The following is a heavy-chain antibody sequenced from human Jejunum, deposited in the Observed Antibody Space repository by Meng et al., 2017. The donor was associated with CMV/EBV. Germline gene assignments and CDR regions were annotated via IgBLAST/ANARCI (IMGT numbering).Heavy chain of an antibody. CDR1: GFTFTSYW. CDR3: AREKSMIRGPPSDY. D-gene: IGHD3-10*01. V-gene: IGHV3-74*01. J-gene: IGHJ4*02. CDR2: LNSDGSST. Sequence: AASGFTFTSYWMHWVRQAPGKGLVWVSRLNSDGSSTSDADSVKGRFTISRDNAKNTLYLQMNSLRAEDTAVYYCAREKSMIRGPPSDYWGQGTLVTV.